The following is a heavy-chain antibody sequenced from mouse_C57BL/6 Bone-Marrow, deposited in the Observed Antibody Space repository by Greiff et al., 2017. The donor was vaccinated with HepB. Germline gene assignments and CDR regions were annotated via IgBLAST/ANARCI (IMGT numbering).Heavy chain of an antibody. Sequence: QVQLQQPGAELVKPGASVKLSCKASGYTFTSYWMHWVKQRPGQGLEWIGMIHPNSGSTNYNEKFKSKATLTVDKSSSTAYMQLSSLTSEDSAVYYCARRSGVTTAYWYFDVWGTGTTVTVSS. CDR3: ARRSGVTTAYWYFDV. V-gene: IGHV1-64*01. CDR2: IHPNSGST. J-gene: IGHJ1*03. D-gene: IGHD1-2*01. CDR1: GYTFTSYW.